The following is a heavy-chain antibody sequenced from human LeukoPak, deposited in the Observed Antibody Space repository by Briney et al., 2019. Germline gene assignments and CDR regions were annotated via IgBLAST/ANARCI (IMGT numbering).Heavy chain of an antibody. V-gene: IGHV5-51*01. J-gene: IGHJ4*02. D-gene: IGHD2-15*01. CDR1: GYPFTSYR. CDR2: FYPVVSDT. Sequence: GEPLNFSGQCSGYPFTSYRFGWVRKMPGKGLKWIEIFYPVVSDTRYTPSVEGSVTIAANTSISTAFLQGGSVKNSEPAMTYCARRGGSFDYRGQGTLVTVSS. CDR3: ARRGGSFDY.